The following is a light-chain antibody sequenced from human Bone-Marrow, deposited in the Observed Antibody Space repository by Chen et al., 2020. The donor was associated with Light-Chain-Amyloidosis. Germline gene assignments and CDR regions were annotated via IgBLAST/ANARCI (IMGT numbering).Light chain of an antibody. CDR2: GAS. V-gene: IGKV3-11*01. CDR3: QQRIHWPLT. Sequence: DIVLTQSPATLSSSPGERATLSCRASQSVSSYLAWYQQKPGQAPRLLIYGASNRATGIPARFSGSGSGTDFTLTISSLEPEDFAVYYCQQRIHWPLTFGGGTKVEIK. J-gene: IGKJ4*01. CDR1: QSVSSY.